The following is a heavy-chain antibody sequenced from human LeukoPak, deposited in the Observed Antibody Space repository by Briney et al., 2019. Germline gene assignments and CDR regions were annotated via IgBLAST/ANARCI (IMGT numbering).Heavy chain of an antibody. CDR1: GPPFSSSG. Sequence: GASGELCCNASGPPFSSSGIRWVREAPGHGLGCMGWFTAFNGNTNYAQKPPVRATMTTDTSTSTAYMELRSLRSDDSAMYYCASRRRLGYCSSTSCYYPNWFDPWGQETLVSVSS. CDR2: FTAFNGNT. J-gene: IGHJ5*02. D-gene: IGHD2-2*01. V-gene: IGHV1-18*01. CDR3: ASRRRLGYCSSTSCYYPNWFDP.